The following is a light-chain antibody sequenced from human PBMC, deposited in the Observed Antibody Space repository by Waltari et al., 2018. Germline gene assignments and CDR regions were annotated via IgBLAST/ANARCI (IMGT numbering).Light chain of an antibody. CDR1: QSVTTN. V-gene: IGKV3-15*01. Sequence: EIVMTQSPATLSVSPGERATLSCRTSQSVTTNLAWYQQKPGQAPRLLFYGASTRATGIPLRFRGTVSGTEFTLTISSLQSEDFAVYYCQQYDKGWTFGQGTKVEIK. CDR3: QQYDKGWT. J-gene: IGKJ1*01. CDR2: GAS.